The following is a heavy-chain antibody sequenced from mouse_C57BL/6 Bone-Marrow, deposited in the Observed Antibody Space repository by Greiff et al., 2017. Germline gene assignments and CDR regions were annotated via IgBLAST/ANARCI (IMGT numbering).Heavy chain of an antibody. CDR3: ARSYGSSYVTYFDY. D-gene: IGHD1-1*01. J-gene: IGHJ2*01. Sequence: QVQLQQSGPELVKLGASVKSSCKAFGSTFTDYYITWVKQRPGQGLEWIGWFYPGSVNTKYNEKFKGKATLTVDTSSSNAYMQLSSLTSEDSAVYYCARSYGSSYVTYFDYWGQGTTLTVSS. V-gene: IGHV1-84*01. CDR1: GSTFTDYY. CDR2: FYPGSVNT.